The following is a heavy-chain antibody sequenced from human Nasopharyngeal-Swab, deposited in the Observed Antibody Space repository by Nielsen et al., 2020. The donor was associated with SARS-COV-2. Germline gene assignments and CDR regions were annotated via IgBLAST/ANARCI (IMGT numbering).Heavy chain of an antibody. V-gene: IGHV3-23*01. J-gene: IGHJ3*02. CDR2: IRSTGDTS. CDR1: GFTFSSYG. CDR3: VLSSGGVSDAFDI. Sequence: GGSLRLSCAASGFTFSSYGMHWVRQAPGKGLEWVSTIRSTGDTSFCADSMKGRFTISRDNSKNTLYLQMNSLRAEDTAVYYCVLSSGGVSDAFDIWGQGTMVTVSS. D-gene: IGHD6-19*01.